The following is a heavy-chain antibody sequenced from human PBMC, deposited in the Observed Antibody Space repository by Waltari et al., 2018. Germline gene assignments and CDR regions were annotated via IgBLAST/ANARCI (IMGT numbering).Heavy chain of an antibody. J-gene: IGHJ4*02. D-gene: IGHD2-15*01. CDR1: GFTFSSYA. CDR2: IGGSGGST. Sequence: EVQLVESGGGLVQPGGSLSLYCVASGFTFSSYAMSWVRQAPGKGREWVGAIGGSGGSTAYDASVKGLFTIARDNSKNTLYLQMNSLCAEDAAVYYCAKIPTKLTSSGPDYWGQGTLVTVSS. CDR3: AKIPTKLTSSGPDY. V-gene: IGHV3-23*04.